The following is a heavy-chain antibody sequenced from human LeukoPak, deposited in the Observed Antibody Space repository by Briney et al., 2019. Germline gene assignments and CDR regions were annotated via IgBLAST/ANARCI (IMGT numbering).Heavy chain of an antibody. CDR1: GGSISSGTYY. CDR3: ARRPPALGAFDI. CDR2: IYNSGST. J-gene: IGHJ3*02. Sequence: SETLSLTCSVSGGSISSGTYYWGWIRQSPGKGLEWIASIYNSGSTYYNPSLKSRVTISADTSKNLFSLHLSSVTAADTAIYYCARRPPALGAFDIWGHGTMVTVSS. V-gene: IGHV4-39*01.